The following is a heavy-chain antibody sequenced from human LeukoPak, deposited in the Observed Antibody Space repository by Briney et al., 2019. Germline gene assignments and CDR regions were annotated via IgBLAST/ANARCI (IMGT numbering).Heavy chain of an antibody. CDR2: ISSYNGNT. CDR3: ARDRSWIRGVKSNSYYYGMDV. D-gene: IGHD3-10*01. V-gene: IGHV1-18*01. Sequence: ASVKVSCKASGYTFTGYGISWVRQAPGQGPEWMGWISSYNGNTEYGQKFQGRVTMTTDTSARTAYMEMRSLRSDDTAVYYCARDRSWIRGVKSNSYYYGMDVWGQGTTVTVSS. CDR1: GYTFTGYG. J-gene: IGHJ6*02.